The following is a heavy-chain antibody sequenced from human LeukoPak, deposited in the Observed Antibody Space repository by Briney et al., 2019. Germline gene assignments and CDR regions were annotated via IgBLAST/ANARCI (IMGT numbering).Heavy chain of an antibody. CDR2: INHSGST. CDR3: AITGYSSSYDY. Sequence: SETLSLTCVVYGGSFSGYYWSWIRQPPGKGLEWIGEINHSGSTNYNPSLKSRVTISVDTSKNQFSLKLSSVAAADTAVYYCAITGYSSSYDYWGQGTLVTVSS. J-gene: IGHJ4*02. CDR1: GGSFSGYY. D-gene: IGHD6-13*01. V-gene: IGHV4-34*01.